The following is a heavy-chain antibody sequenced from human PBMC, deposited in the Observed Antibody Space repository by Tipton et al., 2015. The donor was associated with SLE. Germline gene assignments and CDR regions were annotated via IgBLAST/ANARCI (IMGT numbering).Heavy chain of an antibody. CDR1: GFTFSDHY. Sequence: GSLRLSCATSGFTFSDHYLSWIRQAPGKGVEWVSYISQSGSAIYYADSVKGRFTIPRDNAKNPLYLQMNSLRAEDTAMYYCAREEQQLRYFDYWGQGTLVTVSS. J-gene: IGHJ4*02. V-gene: IGHV3-11*04. CDR2: ISQSGSAI. D-gene: IGHD6-13*01. CDR3: AREEQQLRYFDY.